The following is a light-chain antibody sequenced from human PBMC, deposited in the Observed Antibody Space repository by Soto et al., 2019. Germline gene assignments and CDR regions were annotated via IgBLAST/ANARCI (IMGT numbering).Light chain of an antibody. CDR3: QQYESTPPT. CDR2: WAS. Sequence: DIVMTQSPDSLAVSLGERATINCKSSQSVLYSSNNKNYLAWYQQRPGQPPKLLIYWASTRESGVPDRFSGSGPGTDFTLTITRLQVEDVAVFYCQQYESTPPTFGQGTKLEIK. J-gene: IGKJ2*01. CDR1: QSVLYSSNNKNY. V-gene: IGKV4-1*01.